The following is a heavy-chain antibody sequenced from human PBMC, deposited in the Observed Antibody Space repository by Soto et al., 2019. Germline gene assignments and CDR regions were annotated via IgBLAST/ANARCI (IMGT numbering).Heavy chain of an antibody. D-gene: IGHD6-19*01. CDR3: AKGWQVRGGQFDY. CDR2: LSASGATT. Sequence: EVQLLESGGNLVQPGGSLRLSCVASGLTFSNYVMSWVRQAPGKGLEWVSGLSASGATTYSADFVKGRFSISRDNSKNTLYLQMNSLRADDTAVYYCAKGWQVRGGQFDYWGQGTLVSVSS. J-gene: IGHJ4*02. V-gene: IGHV3-23*01. CDR1: GLTFSNYV.